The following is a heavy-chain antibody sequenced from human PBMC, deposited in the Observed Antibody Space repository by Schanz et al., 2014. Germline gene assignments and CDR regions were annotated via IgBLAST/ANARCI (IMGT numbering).Heavy chain of an antibody. CDR2: ISGTTTYT. CDR1: GFTFSDYY. J-gene: IGHJ4*02. CDR3: ARAHGNNWYGKGLDY. D-gene: IGHD1-1*01. V-gene: IGHV3-11*06. Sequence: VQLVESGGGLVQPGGSLRLSCAASGFTFSDYYMSWIRQAPGKGLEWVSYISGTTTYTNYADSVKGRFTISRDNAKNSLYLQMNTLRAEDTAVYFCARAHGNNWYGKGLDYWGQGTQVTVSS.